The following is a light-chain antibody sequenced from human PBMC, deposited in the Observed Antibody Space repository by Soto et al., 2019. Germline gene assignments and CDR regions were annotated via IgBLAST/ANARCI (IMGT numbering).Light chain of an antibody. V-gene: IGKV3-11*01. CDR1: RSITGY. J-gene: IGKJ4*02. CDR2: DTF. Sequence: EVVLTQSPATLSLSPGERVTLSCRASRSITGYLAWSQHKPGQAPRLLIYDTFKMATGIPARFSAIGSGTDLPLTISSLEPEDFATEVCQQRTNWPATFGRGTKVEMK. CDR3: QQRTNWPAT.